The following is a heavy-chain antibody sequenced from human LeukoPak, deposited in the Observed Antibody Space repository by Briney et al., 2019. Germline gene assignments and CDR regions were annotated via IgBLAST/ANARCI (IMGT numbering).Heavy chain of an antibody. CDR2: ISGNSLTI. J-gene: IGHJ4*02. CDR1: GSTFSTYP. CDR3: AKILSGTYSFDL. Sequence: GESLRLSCTASGSTFSTYPMTWVRQAPGQGLEWVSAISGNSLTIYYADSVKGRFTISRDNSKNTLYLQMYSLRAEDTAVHYCAKILSGTYSFDLWGQGTLVTVSS. D-gene: IGHD1-26*01. V-gene: IGHV3-23*01.